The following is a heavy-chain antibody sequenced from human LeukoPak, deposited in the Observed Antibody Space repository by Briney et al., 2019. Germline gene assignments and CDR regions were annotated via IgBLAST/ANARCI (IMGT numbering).Heavy chain of an antibody. Sequence: ASVKVSCKASGYTFTGYYMHWVRQAPGQGLEWMGRINPNSGGTNYAQKFQGRVTMTRDTSISTAYMELSRLRSDDTAVYYCARDGYIVATIWYYYYGMDVWGQGTTVTVSS. CDR3: ARDGYIVATIWYYYYGMDV. D-gene: IGHD5-12*01. CDR2: INPNSGGT. V-gene: IGHV1-2*06. CDR1: GYTFTGYY. J-gene: IGHJ6*02.